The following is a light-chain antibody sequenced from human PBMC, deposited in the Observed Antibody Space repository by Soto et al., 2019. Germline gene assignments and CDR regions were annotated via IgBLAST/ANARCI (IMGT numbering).Light chain of an antibody. Sequence: EIVLTQSPGTLSLSPGERATLSCRASQSVSNTYLAWYQQKPGQAPGLLIYGASTRATGIQDRFSGSGSGTDFSLTINRLEPEDFAVYYCQQYGSSPFTFGQGARLEIK. CDR1: QSVSNTY. V-gene: IGKV3-20*01. J-gene: IGKJ5*01. CDR2: GAS. CDR3: QQYGSSPFT.